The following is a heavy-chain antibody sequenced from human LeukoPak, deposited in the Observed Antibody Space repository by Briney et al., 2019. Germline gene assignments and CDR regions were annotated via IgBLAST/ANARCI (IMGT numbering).Heavy chain of an antibody. CDR3: ARDYRGYYGMDV. V-gene: IGHV3-23*01. J-gene: IGHJ6*02. D-gene: IGHD3-16*01. CDR1: GFTFNNCA. CDR2: ISDSGGTT. Sequence: PGGSLRLSCAASGFTFNNCAMSWVRQAPGKGLEWVSGISDSGGTTYYADSVKGRFSISRDNSKNTLYLQMNSLSPEDTAVYYCARDYRGYYGMDVWGQGTTVTVSS.